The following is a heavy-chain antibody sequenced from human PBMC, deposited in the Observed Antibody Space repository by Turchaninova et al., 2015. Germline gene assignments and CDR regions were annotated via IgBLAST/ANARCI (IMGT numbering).Heavy chain of an antibody. Sequence: EVQLVESGGGLAQPGGSLRLCWGTSGFTFSTNAMGWVRQVPGKGLEWVSGISGGAGRTVYADSVKGRFTISRDNSKNTLYLHMTSLRADDTAVYFCAKEGIVGRFTLDFWGQGTRVTVSS. CDR1: GFTFSTNA. D-gene: IGHD1-26*01. CDR2: ISGGAGRT. CDR3: AKEGIVGRFTLDF. J-gene: IGHJ4*02. V-gene: IGHV3-23*04.